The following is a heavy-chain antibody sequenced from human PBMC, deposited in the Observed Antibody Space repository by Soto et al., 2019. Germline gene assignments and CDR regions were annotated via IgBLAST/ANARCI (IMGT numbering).Heavy chain of an antibody. V-gene: IGHV4-34*01. D-gene: IGHD6-6*01. J-gene: IGHJ5*02. CDR3: ARGRGQYSTTRPRFDP. CDR2: INHSGST. Sequence: SETLSLTCAVYGGSFSGYYWSWIRQPPGKGLEWIGEINHSGSTNYNPSLKSRVTISVDTSKNQFSLKLSSVTAADTAVYYCARGRGQYSTTRPRFDPWGQGTLVTVSS. CDR1: GGSFSGYY.